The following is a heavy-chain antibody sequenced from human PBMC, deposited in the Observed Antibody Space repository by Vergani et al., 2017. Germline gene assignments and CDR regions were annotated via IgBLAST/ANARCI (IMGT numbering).Heavy chain of an antibody. Sequence: EVQLLESGGGLVQPGGSLRLSCAASGFTFSSYAMSWVRQAPGKGLEWVSAISGSGGSTYYADSVKGRFTISRDNSKNTLYLQMNSLRAEDTAVYYCAKDARSYDILTGYYIPTKLYFDYWGQGTLVTVSS. CDR3: AKDARSYDILTGYYIPTKLYFDY. CDR1: GFTFSSYA. V-gene: IGHV3-23*01. D-gene: IGHD3-9*01. J-gene: IGHJ4*02. CDR2: ISGSGGST.